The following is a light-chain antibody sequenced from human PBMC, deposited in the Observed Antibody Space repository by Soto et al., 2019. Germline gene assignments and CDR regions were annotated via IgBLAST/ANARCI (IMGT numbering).Light chain of an antibody. V-gene: IGLV1-36*01. CDR3: ATWDDSLNGPV. Sequence: QSVLTQPPSVSAAPRQRVTISCSGSSSNIGNNAVNWFQQLPGKAPKLLIYYDDLVPSGVSDRFSGSKSGTSASLAIRGLQSGDEADYYCATWDDSLNGPVFGGGTKLTVL. CDR2: YDD. CDR1: SSNIGNNA. J-gene: IGLJ2*01.